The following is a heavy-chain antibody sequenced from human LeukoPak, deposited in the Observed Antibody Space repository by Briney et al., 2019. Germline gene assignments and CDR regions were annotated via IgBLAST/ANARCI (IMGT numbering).Heavy chain of an antibody. Sequence: GASVKVSCKASGYTFTSYYMHWMRQAPGQGLEWMGIINPSGGSTSYAQKFRGRVTMTRDTSTSTVYMELSSLRSEDTAVYYCASSTGGSYFLESWGQGTLVTVSS. CDR2: INPSGGST. D-gene: IGHD1-26*01. CDR1: GYTFTSYY. CDR3: ASSTGGSYFLES. V-gene: IGHV1-46*01. J-gene: IGHJ4*02.